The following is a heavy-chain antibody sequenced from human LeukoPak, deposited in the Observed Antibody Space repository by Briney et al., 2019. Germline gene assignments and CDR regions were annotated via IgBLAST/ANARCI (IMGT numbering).Heavy chain of an antibody. CDR3: ARGNWNDPYYFDY. CDR2: INPNSGGT. J-gene: IGHJ4*02. Sequence: ASVKVSCKASGYTFTGYYMHWVRQAPGQGLEWMGWINPNSGGTNYAQKFQGWVTMTRDTSISTAYMELSRLRSDDTAVYYCARGNWNDPYYFDYWGQGTLVTVSP. CDR1: GYTFTGYY. V-gene: IGHV1-2*04. D-gene: IGHD1-20*01.